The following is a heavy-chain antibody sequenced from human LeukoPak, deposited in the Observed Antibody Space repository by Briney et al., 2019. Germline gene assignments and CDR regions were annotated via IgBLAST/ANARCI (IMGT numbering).Heavy chain of an antibody. J-gene: IGHJ3*02. V-gene: IGHV4-59*01. CDR1: GGSISNYY. Sequence: NPSETLSLTCTISGGSISNYYWTWIRQPPGKGLEWVGVISYSGSTSYNPSLKSRVTISLDTSKNQFSLKLSSVTAADTAVYYCSRAYYFDSSGYDYAIDIWGQGTMVTVSS. CDR2: ISYSGST. CDR3: SRAYYFDSSGYDYAIDI. D-gene: IGHD3-22*01.